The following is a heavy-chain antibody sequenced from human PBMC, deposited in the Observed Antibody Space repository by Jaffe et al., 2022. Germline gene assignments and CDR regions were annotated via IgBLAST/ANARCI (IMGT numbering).Heavy chain of an antibody. CDR1: GFSLSTSGVG. Sequence: QITLKESGPTLVKPTQTLTLTCTFSGFSLSTSGVGVGWIRQPPGKALEWLALIYWNDDKRYSPSLKSRLTITKDTSKNQVVLTMTNMDPVDTATYYCAHSHSHTIFGVVITSDWFDPWGQGTLVTVSS. D-gene: IGHD3-3*01. CDR3: AHSHSHTIFGVVITSDWFDP. V-gene: IGHV2-5*01. J-gene: IGHJ5*02. CDR2: IYWNDDK.